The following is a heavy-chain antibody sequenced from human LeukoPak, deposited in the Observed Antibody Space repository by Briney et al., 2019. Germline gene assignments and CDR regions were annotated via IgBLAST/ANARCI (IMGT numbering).Heavy chain of an antibody. CDR3: AKVRQLVLTAYDY. Sequence: GGSLRLSCAASGFTFSSYGMHWVRQAPGKGLEWVAFIRYDGSNKYYADSVKGRFTISRDNSKNMLYLQMNSLRAEDTAVYYCAKVRQLVLTAYDYWGQGTLVTVSS. D-gene: IGHD6-6*01. CDR2: IRYDGSNK. V-gene: IGHV3-30*02. J-gene: IGHJ4*02. CDR1: GFTFSSYG.